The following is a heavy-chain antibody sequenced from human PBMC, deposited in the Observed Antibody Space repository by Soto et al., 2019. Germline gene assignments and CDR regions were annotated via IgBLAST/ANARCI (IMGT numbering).Heavy chain of an antibody. V-gene: IGHV4-31*02. Sequence: DLEWIGYIYYSGSTYYNPSLKSRVTISVDTSKNQFSLKLSSVTAADTAVYYCARGLNTMIVVWGQGTLVTVSS. D-gene: IGHD3-22*01. J-gene: IGHJ4*02. CDR2: IYYSGST. CDR3: ARGLNTMIVV.